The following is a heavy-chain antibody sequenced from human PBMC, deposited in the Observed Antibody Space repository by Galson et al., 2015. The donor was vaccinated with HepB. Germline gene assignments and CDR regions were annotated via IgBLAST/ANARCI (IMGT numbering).Heavy chain of an antibody. Sequence: SLRLSCAASGFTFSNYAMSWVRQAAGKGLEWVSTISGSNGSTYYADSVKGRFTISRDNSRNTLYLQMNSLRAEDTAVYYCANDRHLSPSYYFDYWGQGTLVTVSS. D-gene: IGHD2/OR15-2a*01. CDR3: ANDRHLSPSYYFDY. CDR2: ISGSNGST. J-gene: IGHJ4*02. V-gene: IGHV3-23*01. CDR1: GFTFSNYA.